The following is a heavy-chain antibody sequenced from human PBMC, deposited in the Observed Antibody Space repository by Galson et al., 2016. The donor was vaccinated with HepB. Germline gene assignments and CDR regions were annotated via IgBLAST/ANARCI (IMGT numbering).Heavy chain of an antibody. CDR2: TYYRSQWFN. Sequence: CAISGDSVTNDDTIWNWIRQSPSRGLEWLGRTYYRSQWFNEYAVSVKSRTTINSDTSRNQFSLQLDSVTPDDTAAYFCTRGYMHTGMNVWGQGTTVTVSS. CDR1: GDSVTNDDTI. D-gene: IGHD5-18*01. CDR3: TRGYMHTGMNV. V-gene: IGHV6-1*01. J-gene: IGHJ6*02.